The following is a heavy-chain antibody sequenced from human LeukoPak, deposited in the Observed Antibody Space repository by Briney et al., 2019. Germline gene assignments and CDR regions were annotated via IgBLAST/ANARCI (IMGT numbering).Heavy chain of an antibody. CDR2: IIPIFGTA. J-gene: IGHJ4*02. Sequence: SVKVSCKASGGTFSSYAISWERQAPGQGLEWMGGIIPIFGTANYAQKFQGRVTITADKSTSTAYMELSSLRSEDTAVYYCASLGSTGRDGYNFDAYWGQGTLGTVSS. V-gene: IGHV1-69*06. CDR3: ASLGSTGRDGYNFDAY. D-gene: IGHD5-24*01. CDR1: GGTFSSYA.